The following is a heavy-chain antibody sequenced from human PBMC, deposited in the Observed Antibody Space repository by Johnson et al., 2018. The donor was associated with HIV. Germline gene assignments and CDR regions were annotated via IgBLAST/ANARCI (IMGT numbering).Heavy chain of an antibody. CDR3: AKDGVAAAFAAFDI. Sequence: QVQLVESGGGVVQPGRSLRLSCAASGFTFSSYAMHWVRQAPGKGLEWVAVISYDGSNKYYADSVKGRFTISSDNAKNSLYLQMNSLRAEDTALYYCAKDGVAAAFAAFDIWGQGTMVTVSS. J-gene: IGHJ3*02. CDR2: ISYDGSNK. V-gene: IGHV3-30*04. CDR1: GFTFSSYA. D-gene: IGHD6-13*01.